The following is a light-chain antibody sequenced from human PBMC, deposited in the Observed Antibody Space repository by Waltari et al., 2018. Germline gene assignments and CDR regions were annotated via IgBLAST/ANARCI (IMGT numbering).Light chain of an antibody. Sequence: EIVLTQSPDTLSLSPGDTATLSCRASQSVGGYLAWYQQKPGQPPSLLIYDASNRSTGGPDRFRGSGSGTDFTLTISILEAEDFAVYFCQQRSNWTPHTFGQGARLDIK. V-gene: IGKV3-11*01. CDR3: QQRSNWTPHT. CDR2: DAS. J-gene: IGKJ2*01. CDR1: QSVGGY.